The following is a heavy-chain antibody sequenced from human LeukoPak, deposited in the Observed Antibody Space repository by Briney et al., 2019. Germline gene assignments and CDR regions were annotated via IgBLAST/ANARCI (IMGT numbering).Heavy chain of an antibody. D-gene: IGHD7-27*01. CDR3: ARDDQLGILDY. CDR1: GYTFSGYY. V-gene: IGHV1-2*02. CDR2: INPNSGAT. Sequence: SVKVSCKASGYTFSGYYMHWVRQAPGQGLEWMGWINPNSGATKSAQKFQGRVTMTRDTTISTAYMELSRLRSDDTAVYYCARDDQLGILDYWGQGTLVTVSS. J-gene: IGHJ4*02.